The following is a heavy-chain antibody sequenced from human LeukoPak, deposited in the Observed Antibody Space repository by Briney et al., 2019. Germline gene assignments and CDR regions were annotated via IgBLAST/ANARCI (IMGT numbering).Heavy chain of an antibody. D-gene: IGHD5-12*01. V-gene: IGHV4-34*01. CDR2: INHSGST. CDR1: GGSFSGYY. Sequence: PSETLSLTCAVYGGSFSGYYWSWIRQPPGKGLEWIGEINHSGSTNYNPSLKSRVIISVDTSKNQFSLKLSSVTAADTAVYYCARSRGVIDYWGQGTLVTVSS. J-gene: IGHJ4*02. CDR3: ARSRGVIDY.